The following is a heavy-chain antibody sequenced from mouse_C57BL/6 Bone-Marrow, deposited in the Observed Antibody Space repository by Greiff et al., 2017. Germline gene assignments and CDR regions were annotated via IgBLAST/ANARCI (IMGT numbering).Heavy chain of an antibody. CDR3: ANYYGSSYDWYFDV. Sequence: EVQLQESGGDLVKPGGSLKLSCAASGFTFSSYGMSWVRQTPDKRLEWVATISSGGSYTYYPDSVKGRFTISRDNAKNTLYLQMSSLKSEDTAMYYCANYYGSSYDWYFDVWGTGTTVTVSS. CDR1: GFTFSSYG. CDR2: ISSGGSYT. D-gene: IGHD1-1*01. J-gene: IGHJ1*03. V-gene: IGHV5-6*01.